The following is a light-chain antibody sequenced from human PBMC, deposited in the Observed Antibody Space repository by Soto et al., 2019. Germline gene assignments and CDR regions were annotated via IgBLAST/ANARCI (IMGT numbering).Light chain of an antibody. CDR1: QSISTY. Sequence: EGVLTQSPATLSFSPGERATLSCMTSQSISTYLAWYQQKPGQAPRLLIYDASRRATGIPARFSGSGSGTDFSLTISSLEPEDFAVYYCQQRSKWPPPFGGGTKVEI. CDR3: QQRSKWPPP. J-gene: IGKJ4*01. CDR2: DAS. V-gene: IGKV3-11*01.